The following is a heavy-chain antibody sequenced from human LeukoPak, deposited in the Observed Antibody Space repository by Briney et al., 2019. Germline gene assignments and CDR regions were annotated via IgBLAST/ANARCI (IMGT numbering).Heavy chain of an antibody. CDR3: LRDSGSGGP. Sequence: PGGSLRLSCAASGFTLSRYWMSWVRQAPGKGLEWVANIKYDGSQKYHVDSVRGRFTISKDDAKNSLYLQMNSLKTEDTAVYYCLRDSGSGGPWGQGTLVTVSS. J-gene: IGHJ5*02. CDR1: GFTLSRYW. CDR2: IKYDGSQK. D-gene: IGHD6-19*01. V-gene: IGHV3-7*01.